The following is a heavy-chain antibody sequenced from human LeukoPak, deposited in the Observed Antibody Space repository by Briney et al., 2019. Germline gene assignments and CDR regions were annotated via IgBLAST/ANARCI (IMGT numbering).Heavy chain of an antibody. J-gene: IGHJ6*03. CDR3: ARDLGNFGGWDYYYMDV. Sequence: GASVTVSCKASGYTFTSYGISWVRQAPGQGVEWMGWISAYNGNTNYAQKLQGRVTMTTDTSTSTAYMELSSLRSEDTAVYYCARDLGNFGGWDYYYMDVWGKGTTVTVSS. CDR2: ISAYNGNT. D-gene: IGHD3-16*01. CDR1: GYTFTSYG. V-gene: IGHV1-18*01.